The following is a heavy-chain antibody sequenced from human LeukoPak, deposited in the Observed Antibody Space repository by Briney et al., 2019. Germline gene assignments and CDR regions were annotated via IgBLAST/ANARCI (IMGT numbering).Heavy chain of an antibody. CDR2: ISTDGSRP. D-gene: IGHD2-15*01. CDR1: GFTFSSHW. J-gene: IGHJ4*02. CDR3: VRDGQGSTPLDY. V-gene: IGHV3-74*01. Sequence: GGSLRLSCAASGFTFSSHWMHWVRQAPGKGLVWVSGISTDGSRPRYADSVNGRFTISRDNAKNTLYLQMNSLRAEDTAVHFCVRDGQGSTPLDYWGQGTLVTVSS.